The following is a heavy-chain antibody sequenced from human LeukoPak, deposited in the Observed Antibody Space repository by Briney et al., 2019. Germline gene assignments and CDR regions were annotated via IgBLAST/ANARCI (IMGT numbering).Heavy chain of an antibody. J-gene: IGHJ4*02. Sequence: GGSLRLSCAASGFTLSRYWMSWVRQAPGKGLEWVANIKQDGSEKYYVDSVKGRFTISRDNAKNSLYLQMNSLRAEDTAVYYCARERDVYGDYGLFDYWGQGTLVTVSS. CDR2: IKQDGSEK. D-gene: IGHD4-17*01. CDR1: GFTLSRYW. V-gene: IGHV3-7*01. CDR3: ARERDVYGDYGLFDY.